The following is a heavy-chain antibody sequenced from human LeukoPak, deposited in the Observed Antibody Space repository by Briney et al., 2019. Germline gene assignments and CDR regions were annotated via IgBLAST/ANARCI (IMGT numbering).Heavy chain of an antibody. Sequence: AGGSLRLSCAASGFTFSSYAMSWVRQAPGKGLEWVAVISYDGSNKYYADSVKGRFTISRDNSKNTLYLQMNSLRAEDTAVYYCAKGADYGGNNWFDPWGQGTLVTVSS. D-gene: IGHD4-23*01. J-gene: IGHJ5*02. CDR3: AKGADYGGNNWFDP. V-gene: IGHV3-30*18. CDR1: GFTFSSYA. CDR2: ISYDGSNK.